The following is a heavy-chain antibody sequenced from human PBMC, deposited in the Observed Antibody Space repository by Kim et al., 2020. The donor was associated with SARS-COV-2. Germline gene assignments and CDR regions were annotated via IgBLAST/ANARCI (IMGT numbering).Heavy chain of an antibody. CDR2: IYPGDSDT. Sequence: GESLKISCKGSGYSFTSYWIGWVRQMPGKGLEWMGIIYPGDSDTRYSPSFQGQVTISADKSISTAYLQWSSLKASDTAMYYCARHKGRYSYGLYYFDYWGQGTLVTVSS. CDR1: GYSFTSYW. J-gene: IGHJ4*02. V-gene: IGHV5-51*01. CDR3: ARHKGRYSYGLYYFDY. D-gene: IGHD5-18*01.